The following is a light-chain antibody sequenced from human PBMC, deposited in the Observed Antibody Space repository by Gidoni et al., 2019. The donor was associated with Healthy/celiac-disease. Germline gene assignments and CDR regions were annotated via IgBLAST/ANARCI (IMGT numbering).Light chain of an antibody. CDR1: QSIRSW. J-gene: IGKJ4*01. CDR3: QQYNSYSLT. Sequence: DIQMTQSPSTLSASVGDRVTITCRASQSIRSWLAWYQQKPGKAPKLLIYKASSLESGVPSRFSGSGSGTEFTLTISSLQPDDFATYYCQQYNSYSLTFGGGTKVEIK. CDR2: KAS. V-gene: IGKV1-5*03.